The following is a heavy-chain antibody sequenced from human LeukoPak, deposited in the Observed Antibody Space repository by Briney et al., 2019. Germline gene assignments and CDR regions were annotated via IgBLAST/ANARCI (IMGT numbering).Heavy chain of an antibody. D-gene: IGHD2-15*01. Sequence: SETLSLTCTVSGGSISSSSYYWGWIRQPPGKGLEWIGNIYYGGSTYYNPSLKSRVTISVDTSKNQFSLRLSSVTAADTAVYYCARDQGSGGYDPWGQGTLVTVSS. CDR2: IYYGGST. CDR3: ARDQGSGGYDP. J-gene: IGHJ5*02. V-gene: IGHV4-39*07. CDR1: GGSISSSSYY.